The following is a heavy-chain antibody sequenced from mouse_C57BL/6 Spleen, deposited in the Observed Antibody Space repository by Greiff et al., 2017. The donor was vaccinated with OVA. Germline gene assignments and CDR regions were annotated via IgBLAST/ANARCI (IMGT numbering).Heavy chain of an antibody. CDR2: IRNKANGYTT. CDR3: ARYYYGSSYSYAMDY. Sequence: EVMLVESGGGLVQPGGSLSLSCAASGFTFTDYYMSWVRQPPGKALEWLGFIRNKANGYTTEYSASVKGRFTISRDNSQSILYLQMNALRAEDSATYYCARYYYGSSYSYAMDYWGQGTSVTVAS. D-gene: IGHD1-1*01. CDR1: GFTFTDYY. J-gene: IGHJ4*01. V-gene: IGHV7-3*01.